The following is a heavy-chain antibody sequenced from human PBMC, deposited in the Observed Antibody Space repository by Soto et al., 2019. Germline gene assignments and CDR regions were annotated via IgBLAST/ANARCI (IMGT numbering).Heavy chain of an antibody. CDR2: IYYTGST. J-gene: IGHJ3*02. V-gene: IGHV4-39*01. CDR1: GGSIFGTHYY. CDR3: ARTDYDCRSGHDAFDI. D-gene: IGHD3-3*01. Sequence: QLQLQESGPGLVKPSETLSLTCTVSGGSIFGTHYYWGWIRQPPGKGLEWLGSIYYTGSTFHNPSLKSRVTIDVDTSKNQFSLKMTSVSAADTAVFFCARTDYDCRSGHDAFDIWGQGTMVTVS.